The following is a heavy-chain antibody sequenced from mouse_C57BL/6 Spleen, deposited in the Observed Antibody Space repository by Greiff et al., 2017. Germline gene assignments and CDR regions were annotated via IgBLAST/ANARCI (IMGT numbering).Heavy chain of an antibody. CDR1: GFTFSSYA. CDR2: ISDGGSYT. Sequence: EVQGVESGGGLVKPGGSLKLSCAASGFTFSSYAMSWVRQTPEKRLEWVATISDGGSYTYYPDNVKGRFTISRDNAKNNLYLQMSHLKSEDTAMYYCARDRTTVESYFDYWGQGTTLTVSS. CDR3: ARDRTTVESYFDY. D-gene: IGHD1-1*01. J-gene: IGHJ2*01. V-gene: IGHV5-4*01.